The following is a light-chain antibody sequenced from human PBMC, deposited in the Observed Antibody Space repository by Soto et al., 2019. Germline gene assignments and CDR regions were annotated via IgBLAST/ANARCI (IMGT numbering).Light chain of an antibody. CDR3: QQCNNWPPWT. V-gene: IGKV3-15*01. CDR2: DAS. CDR1: QSISGK. J-gene: IGKJ1*01. Sequence: EIGMTQSPATLSLSPGERATLSFRASQSISGKLAWYQHRPGQAPRLLIYDASIRATGIPARFSGSGSGTAFTLNISSLQSEDFALYYCQQCNNWPPWTFGQGTKVDIK.